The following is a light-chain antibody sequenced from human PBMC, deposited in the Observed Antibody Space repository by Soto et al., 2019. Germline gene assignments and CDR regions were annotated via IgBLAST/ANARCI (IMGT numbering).Light chain of an antibody. Sequence: DIQMTQSPSSLSASVGDRVTITCQASQDISNYLNWYQQKQGKXXKXXIYDASNLETGVPSRFSGSGSGTDGTFTISSLQPEDSETYDCQQYDNLPLTFGGGTKVDIK. CDR1: QDISNY. J-gene: IGKJ4*01. CDR2: DAS. V-gene: IGKV1-33*01. CDR3: QQYDNLPLT.